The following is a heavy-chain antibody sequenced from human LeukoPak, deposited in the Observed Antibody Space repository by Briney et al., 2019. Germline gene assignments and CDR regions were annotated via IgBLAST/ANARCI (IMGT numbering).Heavy chain of an antibody. V-gene: IGHV3-7*01. J-gene: IGHJ4*02. CDR2: IKQDGSEK. CDR3: ARDPGLEYYYDSSGYPLDY. D-gene: IGHD3-22*01. CDR1: GFTFSSYW. Sequence: GGSLRLSCAASGFTFSSYWMSWVRQAPGKGLEWVANIKQDGSEKYYVDSVKGRFTISRDNAKNSLYLQMNSLRAEDTAVYYCARDPGLEYYYDSSGYPLDYWGQGTLVTVSS.